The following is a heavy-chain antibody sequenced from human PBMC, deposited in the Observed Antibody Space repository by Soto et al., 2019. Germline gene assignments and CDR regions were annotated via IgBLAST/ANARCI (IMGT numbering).Heavy chain of an antibody. J-gene: IGHJ4*02. CDR3: ARPGNYGSGSYLYYLDE. CDR1: GGSISSSSYY. Sequence: PSETLSLTCTVSGGSISSSSYYWGWIRQPPGKGLEWIGSIYYSGSTYYNPSLKSRVTISVDTSKNQFSLKLSSVTAADTAVYYCARPGNYGSGSYLYYLDEWGQGTLVTVSS. D-gene: IGHD3-10*01. V-gene: IGHV4-39*01. CDR2: IYYSGST.